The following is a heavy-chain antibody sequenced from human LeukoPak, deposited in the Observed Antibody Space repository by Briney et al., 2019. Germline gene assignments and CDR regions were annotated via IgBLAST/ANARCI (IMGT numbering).Heavy chain of an antibody. CDR2: INRDGTTV. D-gene: IGHD3-16*01. J-gene: IGHJ4*02. V-gene: IGHV3-74*03. Sequence: GGSLRLSCVASGFTFSSYWMHWVRQVPGKGLVSVSRINRDGTTVTYADSVKGRFTVSRDNAKDTLYLQMNSLRVEDTAVYYCARGLLYFWGQGTLVTVSS. CDR3: ARGLLYF. CDR1: GFTFSSYW.